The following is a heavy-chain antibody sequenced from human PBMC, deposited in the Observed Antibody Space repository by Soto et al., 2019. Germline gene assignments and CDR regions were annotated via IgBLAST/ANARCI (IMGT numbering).Heavy chain of an antibody. V-gene: IGHV3-30-3*01. Sequence: QVQLVESGGGVVQPGRSLRLSCAASGFTFSSYAMHWVRQAPGKGLEWVAVISYDGSNKYYADSVEGRFTISRDNSKNTLYLQMNSLRAEDTAVYYCARDRTDYYYYGMDVWGQGTTVTVSS. CDR3: ARDRTDYYYYGMDV. J-gene: IGHJ6*02. D-gene: IGHD1-1*01. CDR2: ISYDGSNK. CDR1: GFTFSSYA.